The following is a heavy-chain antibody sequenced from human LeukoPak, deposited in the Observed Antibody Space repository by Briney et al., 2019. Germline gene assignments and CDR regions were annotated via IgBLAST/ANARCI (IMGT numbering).Heavy chain of an antibody. J-gene: IGHJ4*02. CDR2: IYYSGST. D-gene: IGHD4-17*01. CDR1: GGSISSYY. V-gene: IGHV4-59*01. Sequence: SETLSLTCTVPGGSISSYYWSLSRQPLEKGLEWIGYIYYSGSTNYNPSLKSRVTISVDTSKNQFSLKLSSVTATDTAVYYCARDYGDFFDYWGQGTLVTVSS. CDR3: ARDYGDFFDY.